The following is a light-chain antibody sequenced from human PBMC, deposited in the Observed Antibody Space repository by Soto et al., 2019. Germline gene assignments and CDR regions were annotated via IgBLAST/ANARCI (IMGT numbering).Light chain of an antibody. CDR3: QQYGSSLT. Sequence: DIGMPKSPATLSVTPGERVTLSCRASQSLTRNLAWYQHKPGQSPRLLIYGASNRATGIPARFSGSGSETDFTLTISRLEPEDFAVYYCQQYGSSLTFGGVSKV. J-gene: IGKJ4*01. V-gene: IGKV3-20*01. CDR2: GAS. CDR1: QSLTRN.